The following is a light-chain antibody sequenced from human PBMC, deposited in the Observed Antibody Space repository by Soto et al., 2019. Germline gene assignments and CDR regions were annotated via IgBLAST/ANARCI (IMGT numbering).Light chain of an antibody. CDR2: GAS. CDR3: QQYGSSGT. Sequence: EILLTQSPATLSLSPWEIATLSCRASQSVSSYLAWYQQKPGQAPRLLIYGASNRATGIPDRFSGSGSGTDFTLTISRLEPEDFAVYYCQQYGSSGTFGQGTKVDIK. CDR1: QSVSSY. V-gene: IGKV3-20*01. J-gene: IGKJ1*01.